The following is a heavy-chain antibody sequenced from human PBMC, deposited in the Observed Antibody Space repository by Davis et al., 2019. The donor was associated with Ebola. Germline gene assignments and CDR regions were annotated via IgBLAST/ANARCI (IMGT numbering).Heavy chain of an antibody. Sequence: GESLKISCAASGLTLSDAWMTWVRQAPGKGLEWVGRIKSKTDGGTTDYAAPVNGRFDISRDDSKNNLYLQINSLKTEDTAVYYCLTEPSHTRGRFLDYTTFNVWGQGTVVTVSS. D-gene: IGHD3-3*01. CDR2: IKSKTDGGTT. V-gene: IGHV3-15*01. CDR1: GLTLSDAW. CDR3: LTEPSHTRGRFLDYTTFNV. J-gene: IGHJ3*01.